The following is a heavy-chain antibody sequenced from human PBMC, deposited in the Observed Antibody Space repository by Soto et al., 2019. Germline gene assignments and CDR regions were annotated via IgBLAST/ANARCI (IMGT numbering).Heavy chain of an antibody. CDR2: IIPILGIA. J-gene: IGHJ4*02. V-gene: IGHV1-69*02. D-gene: IGHD5-18*01. Sequence: EAPVKVSCKASGGTFTSYTISWVRQAPGQGLEWMGRIIPILGIANYAQKFQGRVTITADKSTSTAYMELSSLRSEDTAVYYCSLLIGYPQSRSDYWGQGTLVTVSS. CDR1: GGTFTSYT. CDR3: SLLIGYPQSRSDY.